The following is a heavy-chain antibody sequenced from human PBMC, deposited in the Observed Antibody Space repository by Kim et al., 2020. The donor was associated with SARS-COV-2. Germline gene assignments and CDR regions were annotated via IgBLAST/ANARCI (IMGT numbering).Heavy chain of an antibody. J-gene: IGHJ4*02. CDR2: IYHTAST. D-gene: IGHD3-22*01. CDR3: TSKYYYDSSGYYYADW. V-gene: IGHV4-38-2*02. Sequence: SETLSLTCTVSGYSISSGYFWGWIRQSPEKGLEWLGRIYHTASTYYNPSLRSRFTISTDTSKNQFSLRLNSVTAGDTAVYYCTSKYYYDSSGYYYADWWGQGTLVTVSS. CDR1: GYSISSGYF.